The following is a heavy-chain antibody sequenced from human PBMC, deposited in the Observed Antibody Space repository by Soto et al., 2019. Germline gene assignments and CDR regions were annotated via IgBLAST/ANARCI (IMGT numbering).Heavy chain of an antibody. CDR3: ARARSGTYYNPAWFDP. Sequence: QMQMQESGPGLVEASQTLSLTCTVSRGSIYTGGYYWTWIRQHPGKALEWIGYIYVSGSTYYNPSLKSRVAISIDTSKNQFCLKLNSVSAADTAVYYCARARSGTYYNPAWFDPWGQGALVTVSS. J-gene: IGHJ5*02. CDR2: IYVSGST. V-gene: IGHV4-31*03. CDR1: RGSIYTGGYY. D-gene: IGHD3-10*01.